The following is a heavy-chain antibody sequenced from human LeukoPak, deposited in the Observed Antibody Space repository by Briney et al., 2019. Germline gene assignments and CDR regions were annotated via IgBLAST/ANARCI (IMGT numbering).Heavy chain of an antibody. CDR2: IYYSGST. D-gene: IGHD3-10*02. V-gene: IGHV4-59*08. Sequence: PSETLSLTCTVSGGSISSYYWSWIRQPPGKGLEWIGYIYYSGSTNYNPSLKSRVTISVDTSKNQFSLKLSSVTAADTAVYYCARHVPSGFDYWGQGTLVTVSS. CDR1: GGSISSYY. CDR3: ARHVPSGFDY. J-gene: IGHJ4*02.